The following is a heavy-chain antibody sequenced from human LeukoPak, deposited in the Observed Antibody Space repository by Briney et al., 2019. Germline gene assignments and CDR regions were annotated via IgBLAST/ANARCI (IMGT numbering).Heavy chain of an antibody. J-gene: IGHJ4*02. CDR1: GFTFSNYW. D-gene: IGHD1-26*01. Sequence: GGSLRLSCAASGFTFSNYWMSWFRQAPGKGLEWVANIKYDGREKQYVDSVKGRFTISRDNAKNSLFLQMNSLRAEDTAVYYCARYLNSGPEDFWGQGTLVTVSS. V-gene: IGHV3-7*01. CDR2: IKYDGREK. CDR3: ARYLNSGPEDF.